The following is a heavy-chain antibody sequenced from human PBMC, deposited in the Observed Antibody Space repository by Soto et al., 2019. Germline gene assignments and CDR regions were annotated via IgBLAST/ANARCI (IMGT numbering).Heavy chain of an antibody. Sequence: KPSETLSLTCTVSGGSISSYYWSWIRQPPGKGLEWIGYIYYSGSTNYNPSLKSRVTISVDTSKNQFSLKLSSVTAADTAVYYCARAHSSSFYRPFDYWGQGTLVTVSS. CDR3: ARAHSSSFYRPFDY. CDR2: IYYSGST. V-gene: IGHV4-59*01. J-gene: IGHJ4*02. D-gene: IGHD6-6*01. CDR1: GGSISSYY.